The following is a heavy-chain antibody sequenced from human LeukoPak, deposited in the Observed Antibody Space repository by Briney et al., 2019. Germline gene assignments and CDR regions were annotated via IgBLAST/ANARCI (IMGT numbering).Heavy chain of an antibody. CDR1: GYTFTGYY. Sequence: RASVKVSCKASGYTFTGYYMHWVRQAPGQGLEWMGWINPNSGGTNYAQKFQGRVTMTRDTSISTAYMELSRLRSDDTAVYYCARARIAAAGTPPWFDPWGQGTLVTVSS. CDR3: ARARIAAAGTPPWFDP. V-gene: IGHV1-2*02. CDR2: INPNSGGT. D-gene: IGHD6-13*01. J-gene: IGHJ5*02.